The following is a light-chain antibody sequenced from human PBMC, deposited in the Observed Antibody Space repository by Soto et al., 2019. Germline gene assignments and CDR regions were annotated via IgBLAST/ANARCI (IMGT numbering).Light chain of an antibody. CDR1: QSVLYSSNNKNY. CDR3: QQYYSTLSYT. Sequence: DIVMTQSPDSLAVSLGERATINCKSSQSVLYSSNNKNYLAWYQQKPGQPPKLLIYWASTRESGVPDRFNGSGSGTDFTLTISSLQAEDVAVYYCQQYYSTLSYTFGQGTKLEIK. J-gene: IGKJ2*01. V-gene: IGKV4-1*01. CDR2: WAS.